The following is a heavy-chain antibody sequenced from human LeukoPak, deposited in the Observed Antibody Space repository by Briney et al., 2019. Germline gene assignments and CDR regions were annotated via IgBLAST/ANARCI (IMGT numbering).Heavy chain of an antibody. D-gene: IGHD2-2*01. CDR2: IWYDGSNK. J-gene: IGHJ3*02. CDR1: GFTFSSYG. CDR3: AREVRALFDI. V-gene: IGHV3-33*01. Sequence: GRSLRLSCAASGFTFSSYGMHWVRQAPGKGLEWVAVIWYDGSNKYYADSVKGRFTISRDNSKNTLYLEMNSLRAEDTAVYYCAREVRALFDIWGQGTMVTVSS.